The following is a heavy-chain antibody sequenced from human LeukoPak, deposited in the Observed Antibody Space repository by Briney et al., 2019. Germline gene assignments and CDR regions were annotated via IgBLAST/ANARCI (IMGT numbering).Heavy chain of an antibody. V-gene: IGHV1-8*02. Sequence: VASVKVSFTASGGTFSSYAISWVRQATGQGLEWMGWMNPNSGNTGYAQKFQGRVTMTRNTSISTAYMELSSLRSEDTAVYYCARVYCGGDCYSLGYWGQGTLVTVSS. D-gene: IGHD2-21*02. CDR3: ARVYCGGDCYSLGY. J-gene: IGHJ4*02. CDR1: GGTFSSYA. CDR2: MNPNSGNT.